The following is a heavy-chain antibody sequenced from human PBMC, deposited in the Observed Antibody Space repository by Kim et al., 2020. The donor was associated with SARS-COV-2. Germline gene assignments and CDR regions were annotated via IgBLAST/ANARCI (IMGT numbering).Heavy chain of an antibody. D-gene: IGHD2-15*01. V-gene: IGHV4-34*01. CDR3: ARGGQSCSGGSTEVCYYYGMDV. Sequence: SETLSLTCAVYGGSFSGYYWSWIRQPPGKGLEWIGEINHSGSTNYNPSLKSRVTISVDTSKNQFSLKLSSVTAADTAVYYCARGGQSCSGGSTEVCYYYGMDVWGQGTTVTVSS. J-gene: IGHJ6*02. CDR1: GGSFSGYY. CDR2: INHSGST.